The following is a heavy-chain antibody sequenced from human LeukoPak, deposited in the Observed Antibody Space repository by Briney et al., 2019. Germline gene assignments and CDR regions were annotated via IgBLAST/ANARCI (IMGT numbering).Heavy chain of an antibody. CDR2: ISYDGSNK. V-gene: IGHV3-30*03. CDR3: ATARTEFVFDY. J-gene: IGHJ4*02. D-gene: IGHD2-2*01. Sequence: GRSLRLSCAASGFTFSSYGMHWVRQAPGKGLEWVAVISYDGSNKYYADSVKGRFTISRDNSKNTLYLQMNSLRAEDTAVYYCATARTEFVFDYWGQGTLVTVSS. CDR1: GFTFSSYG.